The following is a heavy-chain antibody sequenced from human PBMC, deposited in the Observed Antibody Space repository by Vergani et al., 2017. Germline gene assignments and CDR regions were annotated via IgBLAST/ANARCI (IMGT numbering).Heavy chain of an antibody. D-gene: IGHD4-17*01. J-gene: IGHJ4*02. CDR2: ISYDGSNK. CDR3: ARGASGDYVSSFDY. V-gene: IGHV3-30-3*01. Sequence: QVQLVESGGGVVQPGRSLRLLCAASGFTLRSYAMHWVRQAPGKGLEWVAVISYDGSNKYYADSVKGRFTISRDNSKNTLYLQMNSLRAEDTAVYYCARGASGDYVSSFDYWGQRSLVTVSS. CDR1: GFTLRSYA.